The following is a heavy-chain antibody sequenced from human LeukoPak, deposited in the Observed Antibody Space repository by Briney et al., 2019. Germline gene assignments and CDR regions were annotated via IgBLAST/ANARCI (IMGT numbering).Heavy chain of an antibody. V-gene: IGHV1-69*04. Sequence: SVKVSCKASGGTFSSYAISWVRQAPGQGLEWMGRIIPILGIANYAQKFQGRVTITADKSTSTAYMELSSLRSEDTAVYYCASTGDSSGYSYYYYGMDVWGQGTTVTVSS. CDR1: GGTFSSYA. J-gene: IGHJ6*02. D-gene: IGHD3-22*01. CDR3: ASTGDSSGYSYYYYGMDV. CDR2: IIPILGIA.